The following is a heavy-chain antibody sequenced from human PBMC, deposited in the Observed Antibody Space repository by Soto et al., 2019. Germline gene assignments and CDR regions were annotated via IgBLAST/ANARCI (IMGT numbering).Heavy chain of an antibody. CDR3: ASHPRYCSGVGTWCYMDV. J-gene: IGHJ6*03. V-gene: IGHV3-74*01. D-gene: IGHD2-15*01. Sequence: GGSLRLSCAASGFTFSSYWMHWVRQAPGKGLVWVSRINSDGSSTSYADSVKGRFTISRDNAKNTLYLQMNSLRAEDTAVYYCASHPRYCSGVGTWCYMDVWGKGTTVTVSS. CDR1: GFTFSSYW. CDR2: INSDGSST.